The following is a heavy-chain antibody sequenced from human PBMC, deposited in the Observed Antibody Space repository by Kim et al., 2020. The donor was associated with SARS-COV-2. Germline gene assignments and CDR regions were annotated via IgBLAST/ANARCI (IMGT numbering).Heavy chain of an antibody. Sequence: GGSLRLSCAASGFTFSSYGMHWVRQAPGKGLEWVAVIWYDGSNKYYADSVKGRFTISRDNSKNTLYLQMNSLRAEDTAVYYCAYYDDAFDIWGQGTMVTVSS. J-gene: IGHJ3*02. CDR1: GFTFSSYG. D-gene: IGHD3-16*01. CDR2: IWYDGSNK. CDR3: AYYDDAFDI. V-gene: IGHV3-33*01.